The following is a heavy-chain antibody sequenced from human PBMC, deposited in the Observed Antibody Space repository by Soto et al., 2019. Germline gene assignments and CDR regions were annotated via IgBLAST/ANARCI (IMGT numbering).Heavy chain of an antibody. CDR2: IYYSGST. V-gene: IGHV4-59*01. D-gene: IGHD2-2*02. CDR1: GGSISSYY. CDR3: ARAGCSSGSCYTGWFDP. J-gene: IGHJ5*02. Sequence: QVQLQESGPGLVKPSETLSLTCTVSGGSISSYYWSWMRQPPGKGLEWIGNIYYSGSTNYNPSLKSRGSISVDMSKNRLSLKLRSVTAADTAIYYCARAGCSSGSCYTGWFDPWGQGTLVTVSS.